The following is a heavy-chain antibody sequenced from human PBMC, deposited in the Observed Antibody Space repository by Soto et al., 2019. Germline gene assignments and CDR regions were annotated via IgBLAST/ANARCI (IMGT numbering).Heavy chain of an antibody. Sequence: SGPTLVNPTQTLRLTCAFSGFSLSASGASVGWIRQPPGKALEWLAHIYWNDDKRYSPSLRSRLTISKDTSKNQVVLTFTNMDPADTGTYYCVHRLDVPGLAFDPWGQGTLVTV. J-gene: IGHJ5*02. CDR2: IYWNDDK. CDR3: VHRLDVPGLAFDP. V-gene: IGHV2-5*01. CDR1: GFSLSASGAS. D-gene: IGHD3-10*02.